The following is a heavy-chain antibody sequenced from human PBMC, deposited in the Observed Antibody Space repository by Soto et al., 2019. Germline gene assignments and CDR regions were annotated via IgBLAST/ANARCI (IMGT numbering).Heavy chain of an antibody. CDR2: IIPIFGTA. J-gene: IGHJ5*02. V-gene: IGHV1-69*13. Sequence: SVKVSCKASGGTFSSYAISWVRQAPGQGLEWMGGIIPIFGTANYAQKFQGRVTITADESTSTAYMELSSLRSEDTAVYYCARDLHRYYYDSSGYLSFDRWGQ. CDR1: GGTFSSYA. D-gene: IGHD3-22*01. CDR3: ARDLHRYYYDSSGYLSFDR.